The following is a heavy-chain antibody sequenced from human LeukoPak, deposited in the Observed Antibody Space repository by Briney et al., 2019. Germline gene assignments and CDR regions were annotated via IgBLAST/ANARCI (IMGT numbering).Heavy chain of an antibody. Sequence: ASVKVSCKASGYTFTSYYMHWVRQAPGQGLEWMGIINPSGGSTSYAQKFQGRVTMTRDTSTSTVYMELSSLRSEDTAVYYCARGNYDYVWGSYRYISNSYYFDYWGQGTLVTVSS. V-gene: IGHV1-46*01. CDR1: GYTFTSYY. D-gene: IGHD3-16*02. CDR2: INPSGGST. J-gene: IGHJ4*02. CDR3: ARGNYDYVWGSYRYISNSYYFDY.